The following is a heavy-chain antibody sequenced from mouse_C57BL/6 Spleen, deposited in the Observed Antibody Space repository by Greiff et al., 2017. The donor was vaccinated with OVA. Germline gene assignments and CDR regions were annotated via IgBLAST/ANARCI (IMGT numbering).Heavy chain of an antibody. CDR2: ISSGSSTI. V-gene: IGHV5-17*01. D-gene: IGHD2-12*01. CDR1: GFTFSDYG. J-gene: IGHJ4*01. CDR3: ARTYTAMDY. Sequence: EVQGVESGGGLVKPGGSLKLSCAASGFTFSDYGMHWVRQAPEKGLEWVAYISSGSSTIYYADTVKGRFTISRDNAKNTLFLQMTSLRSEDTAMYYCARTYTAMDYWGQGTSVTVSS.